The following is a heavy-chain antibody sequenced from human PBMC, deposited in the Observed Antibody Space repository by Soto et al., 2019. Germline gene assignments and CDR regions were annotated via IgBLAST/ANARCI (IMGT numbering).Heavy chain of an antibody. D-gene: IGHD3-22*01. V-gene: IGHV1-2*04. CDR1: GYTFTGYY. CDR3: ARGRAYYYDTPFDP. J-gene: IGHJ5*02. CDR2: INPNSGGT. Sequence: ASVKVSCKASGYTFTGYYMHWVRQAPGQGLEWMGWINPNSGGTNYAQKFQGWVTMTRDTSISTAYMELSRLRSDDTAVYYCARGRAYYYDTPFDPWGQGTLVTVSS.